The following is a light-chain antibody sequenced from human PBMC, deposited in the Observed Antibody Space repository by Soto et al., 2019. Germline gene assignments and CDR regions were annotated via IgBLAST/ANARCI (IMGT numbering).Light chain of an antibody. Sequence: EIVLTQSPGTLSVSPGERATLSFMASQSVITNLAWFQQKPGQAPRLIIYQASIRATGIPARFSGSGSGTEFTLTISSLQSEDFAVYYCQHYNNWPLTFGGGTKVDIK. J-gene: IGKJ4*01. V-gene: IGKV3-15*01. CDR1: QSVITN. CDR3: QHYNNWPLT. CDR2: QAS.